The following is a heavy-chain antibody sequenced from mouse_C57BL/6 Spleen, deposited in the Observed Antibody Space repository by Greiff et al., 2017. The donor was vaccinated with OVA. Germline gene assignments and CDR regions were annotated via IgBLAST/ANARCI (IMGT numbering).Heavy chain of an antibody. CDR3: ARSSYYGSSFYAMDY. CDR1: GFTFTDYY. D-gene: IGHD1-1*01. CDR2: IRNKANGYTT. J-gene: IGHJ4*01. Sequence: EVKLVESGGGLVQPGGSLSLSCAASGFTFTDYYMSWVRQPPGKALEWLGFIRNKANGYTTEYSASVKGRFTISRDNSQSILYLQMNALRAADSATYYCARSSYYGSSFYAMDYWGQGTSVTVSS. V-gene: IGHV7-3*01.